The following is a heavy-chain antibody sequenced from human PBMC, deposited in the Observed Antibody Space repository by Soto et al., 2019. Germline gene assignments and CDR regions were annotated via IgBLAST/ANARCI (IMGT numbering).Heavy chain of an antibody. CDR2: ISASGGRT. CDR1: GFTFSNYA. V-gene: IGHV3-23*01. Sequence: GGSLRLSCAASGFTFSNYAMSWVRQAPGKGLEWVSSISASGGRTYYADSAKGRFTISRDNSKNTLYLHMSSLRAEDTALYYCAKDLVVVSAIFDSWGQGTLVTVSS. D-gene: IGHD2-21*02. CDR3: AKDLVVVSAIFDS. J-gene: IGHJ5*01.